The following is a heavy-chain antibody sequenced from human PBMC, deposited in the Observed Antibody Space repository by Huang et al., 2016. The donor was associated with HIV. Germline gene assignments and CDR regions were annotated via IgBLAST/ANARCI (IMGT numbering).Heavy chain of an antibody. CDR2: ISGSSGNR. Sequence: EVQLLESGGGLVQPGGSPRLSCPASEFTWGSDGMSWVRQAPGKGMEWVATISGSSGNRYYADSVKGRFTISRDKSKNTLYLQMNSLRAEDTAVYFCAKKGGLTGFQPLDYWGQGTQVTVSS. D-gene: IGHD2-8*02. CDR1: EFTWGSDG. CDR3: AKKGGLTGFQPLDY. V-gene: IGHV3-23*01. J-gene: IGHJ4*02.